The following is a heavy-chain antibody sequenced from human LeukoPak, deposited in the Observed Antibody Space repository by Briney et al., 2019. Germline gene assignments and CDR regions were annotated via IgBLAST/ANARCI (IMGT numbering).Heavy chain of an antibody. CDR2: IKSKTDGGTT. J-gene: IGHJ6*03. V-gene: IGHV3-15*01. D-gene: IGHD2-21*02. CDR1: GFTFSNAW. CDR3: ARAYCGGDCYTPMDV. Sequence: GGSLRLSCVASGFTFSNAWMSWVRQAPGKGLEGVGRIKSKTDGGTTDYAAHVKGRFTISRDDSKDTLYLQMNSLKTDDTAVYYCARAYCGGDCYTPMDVWGKGTTVTVSS.